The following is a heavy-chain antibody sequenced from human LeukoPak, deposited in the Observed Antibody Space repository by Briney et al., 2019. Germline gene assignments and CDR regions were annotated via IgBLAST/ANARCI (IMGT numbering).Heavy chain of an antibody. CDR3: ARAGRHDYGEQ. V-gene: IGHV3-66*01. CDR1: GFTVSSNY. Sequence: GGSLRLSCAASGFTVSSNYMNWVRQAPGKGLEWVSLVYSDGSTNYADSVKGRFTISRDNSKNTLFLQMNSLRAEDTAVYYCARAGRHDYGEQWGQGTLVTVSS. CDR2: VYSDGST. D-gene: IGHD4-17*01. J-gene: IGHJ4*02.